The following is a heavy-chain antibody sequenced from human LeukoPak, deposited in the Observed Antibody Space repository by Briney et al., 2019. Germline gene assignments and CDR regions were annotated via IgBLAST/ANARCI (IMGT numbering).Heavy chain of an antibody. CDR1: GYTFTSYD. D-gene: IGHD2-21*02. CDR2: ISAYNGNT. CDR3: ARGAYCGGDCYWWFDP. J-gene: IGHJ5*02. V-gene: IGHV1-18*01. Sequence: ASVKVSCKASGYTFTSYDINWVRQAPGQGLEWMGWISAYNGNTNYAQKLQGRVTMTTDTSTSTAYMELRSLRSDDTAVYYCARGAYCGGDCYWWFDPWGQGTLVTVSS.